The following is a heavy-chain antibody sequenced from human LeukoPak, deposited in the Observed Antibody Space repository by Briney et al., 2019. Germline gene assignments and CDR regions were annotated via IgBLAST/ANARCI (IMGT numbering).Heavy chain of an antibody. D-gene: IGHD3-9*01. CDR3: SREYFDWSRNYYGMDV. CDR2: IKQDGSEK. Sequence: PGGSLRLSCAASGFTFSTYWMSWVRQAPGKGLEWVAHIKQDGSEKYYVDSVKGRFTISRDNAKNSLYLQMNSLRAEDTAVYYCSREYFDWSRNYYGMDVWGQGTTVTVSS. J-gene: IGHJ6*02. V-gene: IGHV3-7*01. CDR1: GFTFSTYW.